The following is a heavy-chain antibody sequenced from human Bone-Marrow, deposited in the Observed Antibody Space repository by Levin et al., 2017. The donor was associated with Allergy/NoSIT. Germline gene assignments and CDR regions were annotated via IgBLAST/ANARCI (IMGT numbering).Heavy chain of an antibody. Sequence: PGGSLRLSCAASGFTFSSYAMHWVRQAPGKGLEWVAVISYDGSNKYYADSVKGRFTISRDNSKNTLYLQMNSLRAEDTAVYYCASLTPGYCSGGSCYMRPIGAFDIWGQGTMVTVSS. CDR3: ASLTPGYCSGGSCYMRPIGAFDI. D-gene: IGHD2-15*01. CDR1: GFTFSSYA. CDR2: ISYDGSNK. V-gene: IGHV3-30-3*01. J-gene: IGHJ3*02.